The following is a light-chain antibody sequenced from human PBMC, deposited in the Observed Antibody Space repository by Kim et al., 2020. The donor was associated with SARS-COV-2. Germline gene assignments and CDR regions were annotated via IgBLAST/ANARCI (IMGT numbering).Light chain of an antibody. J-gene: IGKJ2*01. CDR2: DAS. Sequence: EIVLTQSPATLSLSPGERATLSCRASQSVSSYLAWYQQKPGQAPRILIYDASNRASGIPARFSGSGSGTDFTLTISSLEPEDFAVYYCHQRSNWPPNTFGQGTKLEI. V-gene: IGKV3-11*01. CDR3: HQRSNWPPNT. CDR1: QSVSSY.